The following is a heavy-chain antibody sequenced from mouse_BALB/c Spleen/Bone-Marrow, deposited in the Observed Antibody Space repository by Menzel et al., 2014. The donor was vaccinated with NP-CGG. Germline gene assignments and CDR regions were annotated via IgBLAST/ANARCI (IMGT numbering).Heavy chain of an antibody. J-gene: IGHJ1*01. Sequence: EVQLVESGPGLVKPSQSLSLTCSVTGYSITSGYYCNWIRQFPGSKLEWMGYISYDGSNKYNPSLKNRISITRDTSKNQFFLKLNSVTTEDTTTYYCAKLLYWYFDVWGAGTTVTVSS. CDR2: ISYDGSN. CDR3: AKLLYWYFDV. CDR1: GYSITSGYY. V-gene: IGHV3-6*02.